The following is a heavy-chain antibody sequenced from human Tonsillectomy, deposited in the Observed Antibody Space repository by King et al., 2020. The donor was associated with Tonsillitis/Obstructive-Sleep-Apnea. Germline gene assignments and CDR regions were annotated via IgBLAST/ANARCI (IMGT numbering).Heavy chain of an antibody. CDR3: ATDVSVPLSQIDY. D-gene: IGHD3-16*02. Sequence: VQLVESGGGLVKPGGSLRLSCAASGFTFINAWMSWVRQAPGKGLVWVGRIKSESAGGTTDYAAPVKGRFSISRDDSKNTLYLQMNSLKTEDTAVYYCATDVSVPLSQIDYWGQGTLVTVSS. J-gene: IGHJ4*02. V-gene: IGHV3-15*01. CDR1: GFTFINAW. CDR2: IKSESAGGTT.